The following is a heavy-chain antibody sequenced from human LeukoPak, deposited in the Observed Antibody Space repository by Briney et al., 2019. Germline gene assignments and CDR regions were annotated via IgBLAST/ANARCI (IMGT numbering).Heavy chain of an antibody. CDR2: INQDGSEK. J-gene: IGHJ4*02. Sequence: GGSLRLSCAASGFTFSSYWMSWVRQAPGKGLEWVANINQDGSEKYYVDSVKGRFTISRDNAKNSLYLQMNSLRAEDTALYYCARDGVYCSGGSCYFDYWGQGTLVTVSS. D-gene: IGHD2-15*01. V-gene: IGHV3-7*03. CDR3: ARDGVYCSGGSCYFDY. CDR1: GFTFSSYW.